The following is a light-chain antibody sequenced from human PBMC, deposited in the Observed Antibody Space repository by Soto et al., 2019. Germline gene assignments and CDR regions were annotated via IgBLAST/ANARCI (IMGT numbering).Light chain of an antibody. CDR3: CSYAGSYTFV. V-gene: IGLV2-11*01. J-gene: IGLJ2*01. Sequence: QSALTQPRSVSGSPGQSVTISCTGTSSDVGGYNYVSWYQQHPGKAPKLMIYDVSKRPSGVPDRFSGSKSGNTASLTISGLTAENEADYYCCSYAGSYTFVFGGGTKVTVL. CDR1: SSDVGGYNY. CDR2: DVS.